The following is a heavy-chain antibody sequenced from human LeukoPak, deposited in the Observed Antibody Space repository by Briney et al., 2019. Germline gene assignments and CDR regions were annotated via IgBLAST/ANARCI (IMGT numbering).Heavy chain of an antibody. CDR1: GYTLTSYY. J-gene: IGHJ4*02. V-gene: IGHV1-46*01. CDR3: ARVGYSYEVAY. D-gene: IGHD5-18*01. CDR2: INPSGGST. Sequence: ASVKVSCKASGYTLTSYYMHWVRQAPGQGLEWMGIINPSGGSTSYAQKFQGRVTMTRDTSTSTVYMELSSLRSEDTAVYYCARVGYSYEVAYWGQGTLVTVSS.